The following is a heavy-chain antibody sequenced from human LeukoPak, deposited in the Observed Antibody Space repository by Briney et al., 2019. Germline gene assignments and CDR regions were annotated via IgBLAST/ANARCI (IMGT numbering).Heavy chain of an antibody. V-gene: IGHV3-53*05. CDR2: IYSGGST. Sequence: GGSLRLSCAASGFTVSSNYMSWVRQASGKGLEWVSVIYSGGSTYYADSVKGRFTISRDNSRSTLYLQMNSLRPEDTAIYYCAREGYYGSGSPPSLYFDYWGQGTLVTVSS. D-gene: IGHD3-10*01. CDR3: AREGYYGSGSPPSLYFDY. CDR1: GFTVSSNY. J-gene: IGHJ4*02.